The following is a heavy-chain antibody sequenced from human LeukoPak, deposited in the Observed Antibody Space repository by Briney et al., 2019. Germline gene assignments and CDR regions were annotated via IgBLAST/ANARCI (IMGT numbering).Heavy chain of an antibody. D-gene: IGHD4-17*01. J-gene: IGHJ4*02. CDR1: GGSISSGDYY. V-gene: IGHV4-31*03. CDR3: AASSSLSYGAPDY. CDR2: IYYSGST. Sequence: SQTLSLTCTVSGGSISSGDYYLSWIRQHPGKGLEWIGYIYYSGSTYYNPSLKSRVTIIVDTSKNQFSLKLSSVTAADTAVYYCAASSSLSYGAPDYWGQGTLVTVSS.